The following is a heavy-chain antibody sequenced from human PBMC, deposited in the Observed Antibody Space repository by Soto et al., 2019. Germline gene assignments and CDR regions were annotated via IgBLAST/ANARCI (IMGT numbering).Heavy chain of an antibody. V-gene: IGHV1-3*01. CDR2: INAGNGNT. CDR1: GYTFTSYA. CDR3: ARGSIAAAGPDY. J-gene: IGHJ4*02. Sequence: QVQLVQSGAEVKKPGASVKVSCKASGYTFTSYAMHWVRQAPGQRLEWMGWINAGNGNTKYSQKFQGRVTITRDTSASKAYMELSSLRSEDTAVYYCARGSIAAAGPDYWGQGTLVTVSS. D-gene: IGHD6-13*01.